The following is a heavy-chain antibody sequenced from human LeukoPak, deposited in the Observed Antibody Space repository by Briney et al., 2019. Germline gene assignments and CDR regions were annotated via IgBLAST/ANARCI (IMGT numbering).Heavy chain of an antibody. D-gene: IGHD5-12*01. CDR2: IGISPTSV. V-gene: IGHV3-48*01. CDR3: AKDRTAGYDGLVDY. J-gene: IGHJ4*02. Sequence: PGGSLRLSCAASVFTFSSYSMNWVRQAPGKGLEWISYIGISPTSVHYADSVKGRFTISRDNAKNSLYLQMNSLRAEDTAVYYCAKDRTAGYDGLVDYWGQGTLVTVSS. CDR1: VFTFSSYS.